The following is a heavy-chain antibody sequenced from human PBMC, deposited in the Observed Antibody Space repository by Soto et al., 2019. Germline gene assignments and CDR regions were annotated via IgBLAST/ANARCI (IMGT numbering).Heavy chain of an antibody. Sequence: GGSLRLSCAASGFTFSSYGMHWVRQAPGKGLEWVAVISYDGSNKYYADSVKGRFTISRDNSKNTLYLQMNSLRAEDTAVYYCAKDILLWFGELSPLYYYYYGMDVWGQGTTVTVSS. CDR2: ISYDGSNK. D-gene: IGHD3-10*01. CDR3: AKDILLWFGELSPLYYYYYGMDV. V-gene: IGHV3-30*18. J-gene: IGHJ6*02. CDR1: GFTFSSYG.